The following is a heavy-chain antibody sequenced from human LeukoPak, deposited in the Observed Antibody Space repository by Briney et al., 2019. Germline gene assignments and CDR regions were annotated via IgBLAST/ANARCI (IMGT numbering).Heavy chain of an antibody. V-gene: IGHV5-51*01. J-gene: IGHJ4*02. D-gene: IGHD2-8*01. Sequence: KPGESLKISCEGSGYSLSSHWIGWVRHMPGKGLEWMGIIYPGGSNTIYNPSFQGQDTISADKSINTAYLQWNSLEASDTALYYCARRYCTDDTCYFFDYWGQGTLVTVSS. CDR1: GYSLSSHW. CDR3: ARRYCTDDTCYFFDY. CDR2: IYPGGSNT.